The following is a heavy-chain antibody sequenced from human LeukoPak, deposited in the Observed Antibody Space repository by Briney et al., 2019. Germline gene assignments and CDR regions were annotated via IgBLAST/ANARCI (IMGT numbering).Heavy chain of an antibody. V-gene: IGHV3-74*01. D-gene: IGHD6-13*01. J-gene: IGHJ4*02. CDR3: VRGGPYSSSWYDY. Sequence: GGSLRLSCAASGFTFRSYWMHWVRQAPGKGLVWVSRINSDGSSTSYADSVEGRFTVSRDSAKNTLYLQMNSLRAEDTAVYYCVRGGPYSSSWYDYWGQGTLVTVSS. CDR2: INSDGSST. CDR1: GFTFRSYW.